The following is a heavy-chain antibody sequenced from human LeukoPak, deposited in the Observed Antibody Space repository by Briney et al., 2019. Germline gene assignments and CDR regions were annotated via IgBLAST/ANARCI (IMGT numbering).Heavy chain of an antibody. CDR3: ARVIDIVVVPAAMPYDYYYYGMDV. CDR1: GYTFTSYG. CDR2: ISAYNGNT. J-gene: IGHJ6*02. Sequence: ASVKVSCKASGYTFTSYGISWVRQAPGQGLEWMGWISAYNGNTNYAQKLQGRVTITADESTSTAYMELSSLRSEDTAVYYCARVIDIVVVPAAMPYDYYYYGMDVWGQGTTVTVSS. V-gene: IGHV1-18*01. D-gene: IGHD2-2*01.